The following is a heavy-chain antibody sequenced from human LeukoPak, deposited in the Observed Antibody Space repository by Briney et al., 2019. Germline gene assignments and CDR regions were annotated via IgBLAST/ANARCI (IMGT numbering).Heavy chain of an antibody. V-gene: IGHV1-2*02. CDR1: GYTFTGYY. CDR3: ARGPLWFGETTIDY. J-gene: IGHJ4*02. CDR2: INPNSGGT. Sequence: ASVKVSCKASGYTFTGYYMHWVRQAPGQGLEWMGWINPNSGGTNYAQKFQGRVTMTRDTSISTAYMELSRLRSDDTAVYYCARGPLWFGETTIDYWGQGTLVTVSS. D-gene: IGHD3-10*01.